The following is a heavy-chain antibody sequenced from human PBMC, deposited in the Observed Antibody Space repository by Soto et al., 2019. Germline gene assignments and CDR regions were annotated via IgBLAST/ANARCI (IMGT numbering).Heavy chain of an antibody. CDR1: GGSISSGGYS. J-gene: IGHJ5*02. Sequence: LSLTCAFSGGSISSGGYSWSWIRQPPGKGLEWIGYIYHSGSTYYNPSLKSRVTISVDRSKNQFSLKLSSVTAADTAVYYCARVPGPWGQGTLVTVST. D-gene: IGHD7-27*01. CDR3: ARVPGP. V-gene: IGHV4-30-2*01. CDR2: IYHSGST.